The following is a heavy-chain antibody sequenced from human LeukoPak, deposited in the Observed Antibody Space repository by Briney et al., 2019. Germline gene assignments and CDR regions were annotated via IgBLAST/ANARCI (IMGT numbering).Heavy chain of an antibody. D-gene: IGHD3-9*01. CDR1: GGSFSGYY. Sequence: SETLSLTCALYGGSFSGYYWSWIRQPPGKGLEWIGEINHSGSTNYSPSLKSRVTISLDTSKNQFSLKLSSVTAADTAVYYCARGSRLTGTFDIWGQGTMDTVSS. V-gene: IGHV4-34*01. CDR2: INHSGST. CDR3: ARGSRLTGTFDI. J-gene: IGHJ3*02.